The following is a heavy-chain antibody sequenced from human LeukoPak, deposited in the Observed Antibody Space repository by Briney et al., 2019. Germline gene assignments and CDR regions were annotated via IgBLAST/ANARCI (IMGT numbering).Heavy chain of an antibody. D-gene: IGHD3-3*01. J-gene: IGHJ4*02. V-gene: IGHV3-7*01. CDR3: ATMRLDFWSGYYVRGYYLDY. CDR2: IKEYGTEE. CDR1: GFSLSEYW. Sequence: GGSLRLSCAASGFSLSEYWMGWVRQAPGKGLEWVANIKEYGTEEYYVDSVKGRFTISRDNAKNSLSLQMNSLRAEDTAVYYCATMRLDFWSGYYVRGYYLDYWGQGTLVTVSS.